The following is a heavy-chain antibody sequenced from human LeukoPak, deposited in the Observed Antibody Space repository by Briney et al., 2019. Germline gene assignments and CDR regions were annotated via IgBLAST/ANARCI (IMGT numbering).Heavy chain of an antibody. CDR1: GFTFSRYG. J-gene: IGHJ6*03. CDR3: AKEKNFYFDV. CDR2: IRYDGSDK. V-gene: IGHV3-30*02. D-gene: IGHD2/OR15-2a*01. Sequence: GGSLRLSCAASGFTFSRYGMHWVRQTPGKGLEWVAFIRYDGSDKYYTDSVKGRFAISRDSSKNTLSLQMNSLRGEDTAIYYCAKEKNFYFDVWGKGTTVTVSS.